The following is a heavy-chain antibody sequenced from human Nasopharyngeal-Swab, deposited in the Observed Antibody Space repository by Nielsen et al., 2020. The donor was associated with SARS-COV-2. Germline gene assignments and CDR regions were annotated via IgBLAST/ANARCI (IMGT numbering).Heavy chain of an antibody. V-gene: IGHV1-58*01. D-gene: IGHD3-3*01. CDR2: IVVGSGNT. J-gene: IGHJ5*02. CDR3: ARGGGTDTIFGVVIIDSGVGFDP. Sequence: SVKVSCKASGFTFTSSAVQWVRQARGQRLEWIGWIVVGSGNTNYAQKFQGRVTITRDTSASTAYMELSSLRSEDTAVYYCARGGGTDTIFGVVIIDSGVGFDPWGQGTLVIVSS. CDR1: GFTFTSSA.